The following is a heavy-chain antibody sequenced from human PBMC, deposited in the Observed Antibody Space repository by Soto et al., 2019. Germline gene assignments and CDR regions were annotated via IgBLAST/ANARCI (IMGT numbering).Heavy chain of an antibody. Sequence: QLQLQESGPGLVKPSETLSLTCTVSGGSISSSSYYWGWIRQPPGKGLEWMGSIYYSGSTYYNPSLKSRVTISVDTSKNQFSLKLSSVTAADTAVYYCARYFGSSGWYSDLLSDYWGQGTLVTVSS. CDR1: GGSISSSSYY. J-gene: IGHJ4*02. D-gene: IGHD6-19*01. CDR3: ARYFGSSGWYSDLLSDY. V-gene: IGHV4-39*01. CDR2: IYYSGST.